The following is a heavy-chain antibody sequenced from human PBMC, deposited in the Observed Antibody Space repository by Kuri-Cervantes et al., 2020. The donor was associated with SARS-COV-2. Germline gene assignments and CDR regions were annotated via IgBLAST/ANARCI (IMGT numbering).Heavy chain of an antibody. D-gene: IGHD5-24*01. CDR1: GFTFSSYE. CDR3: ARSVEMATIFDY. Sequence: GGSLRLSCAASGFTFSSYEMNWVRQAPGKGLEWVSYIGSSGSTIYYADSVKGRFTISRDNAKNSLYLQMNSLRAEDTAVYYCARSVEMATIFDYWGQGTLVTVSS. J-gene: IGHJ4*02. V-gene: IGHV3-48*03. CDR2: IGSSGSTI.